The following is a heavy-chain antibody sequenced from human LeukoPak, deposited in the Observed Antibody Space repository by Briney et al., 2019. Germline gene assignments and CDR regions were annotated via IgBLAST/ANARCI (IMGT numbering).Heavy chain of an antibody. CDR3: ARGGIAAAASRLDY. V-gene: IGHV4-34*01. D-gene: IGHD6-13*01. J-gene: IGHJ4*02. CDR2: VYQSGTT. CDR1: GGSFSGYS. Sequence: SETLSLTCAVYGGSFSGYSWSWIRQPPGKGLEWIGYVYQSGTTNYNPSLNSRVTISVDRSKNQFSLKLSSVTAADTAVYYCARGGIAAAASRLDYWGQGTLVTVSS.